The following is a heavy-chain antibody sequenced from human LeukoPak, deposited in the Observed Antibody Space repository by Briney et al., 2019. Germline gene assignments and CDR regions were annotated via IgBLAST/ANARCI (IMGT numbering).Heavy chain of an antibody. CDR3: AKVVRGVLLTGAFDI. D-gene: IGHD3-10*01. CDR2: ISGSGGST. CDR1: GFTFSSYA. V-gene: IGHV3-23*01. Sequence: PGGSLRLSCAASGFTFSSYAMSWVRQAPGKGLEWVSAISGSGGSTYYADSVKGRFTISRDNSKNTLYPQMNSLRAEDTAVYYCAKVVRGVLLTGAFDIWGQGTMVTVSS. J-gene: IGHJ3*02.